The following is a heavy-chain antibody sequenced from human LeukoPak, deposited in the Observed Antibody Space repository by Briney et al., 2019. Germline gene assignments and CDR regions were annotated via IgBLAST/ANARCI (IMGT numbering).Heavy chain of an antibody. Sequence: PSETLSLTCTVSGGSMSTYFWTWVRQSPGKGLEWVGYTYHTTTTYNPSLKGRVTISADTSQNQFSLKVTSVTAADTAVYYCARDGAIAVAGGLWFDPWGQGTLVTVSS. V-gene: IGHV4-59*01. D-gene: IGHD6-19*01. CDR1: GGSMSTYF. J-gene: IGHJ5*02. CDR3: ARDGAIAVAGGLWFDP. CDR2: TYHTTT.